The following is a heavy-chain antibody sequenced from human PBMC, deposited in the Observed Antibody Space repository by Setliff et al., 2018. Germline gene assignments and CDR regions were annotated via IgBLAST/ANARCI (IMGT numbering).Heavy chain of an antibody. Sequence: SETLSLTCTVSGASLNSGTYYWGWIRQPPGKGLEWIGRIYYRGDTYYNASLKGRLTISVDMAQNQFSLRLTSVTAADTAVYYCVRTGTYRYFDYWGQGALVTASS. V-gene: IGHV4-39*01. CDR2: IYYRGDT. CDR3: VRTGTYRYFDY. CDR1: GASLNSGTYY. J-gene: IGHJ4*02. D-gene: IGHD1-1*01.